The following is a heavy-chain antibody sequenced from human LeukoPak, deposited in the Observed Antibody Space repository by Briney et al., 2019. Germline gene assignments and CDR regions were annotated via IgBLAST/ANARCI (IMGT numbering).Heavy chain of an antibody. CDR2: ISSSSSYI. V-gene: IGHV3-21*01. Sequence: GGSLRLSCAASGFTFSSYSTNWVRQAPGKGLEWVSSISSSSSYIYYADSVKGRFTISRGNAKNSLYLQMNSLRAEDTAVYYCARANLGATSRNWFDPWGQGTLVTVSS. J-gene: IGHJ5*02. D-gene: IGHD1-26*01. CDR1: GFTFSSYS. CDR3: ARANLGATSRNWFDP.